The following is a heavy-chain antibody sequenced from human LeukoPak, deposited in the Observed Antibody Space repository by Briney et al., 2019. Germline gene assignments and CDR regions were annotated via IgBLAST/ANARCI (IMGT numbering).Heavy chain of an antibody. CDR1: GFTFSSYW. V-gene: IGHV3-15*07. Sequence: GGSLRLSCAASGFTFSSYWMHWVRQAPGKGLEWVGRIKSKTDGGTTDYAAPVKGRFTISRDDSKNTLYLQMNSLKTEDTAVYYCTTDLLRFLEWLSKNDYWGQGTLVTVSS. CDR3: TTDLLRFLEWLSKNDY. D-gene: IGHD3-3*01. J-gene: IGHJ4*02. CDR2: IKSKTDGGTT.